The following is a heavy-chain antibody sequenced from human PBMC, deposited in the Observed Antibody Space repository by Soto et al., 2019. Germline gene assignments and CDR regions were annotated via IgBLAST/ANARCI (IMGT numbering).Heavy chain of an antibody. V-gene: IGHV1-69*02. D-gene: IGHD3-10*01. CDR3: ARLGSYYYYGMDV. CDR2: IIPILGIA. CDR1: GGTFSSYT. Sequence: QVQLVQSGAEVKKPGSSVKVSCKASGGTFSSYTISWVRQAPGQGLEWMGRIIPILGIANYAQKFQGRVTITADESTSTAYMELSSLRSEDTAVYYCARLGSYYYYGMDVWGQGTTVTVSS. J-gene: IGHJ6*02.